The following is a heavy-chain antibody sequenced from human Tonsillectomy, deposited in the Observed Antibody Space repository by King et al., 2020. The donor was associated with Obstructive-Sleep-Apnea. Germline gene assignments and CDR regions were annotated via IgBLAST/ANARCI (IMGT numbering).Heavy chain of an antibody. J-gene: IGHJ3*02. CDR1: GFTFSSYA. V-gene: IGHV3-23*04. Sequence: VQLVESGGGLVQPGGSLRLSCAASGFTFSSYAMSWVRQAPGKGLEWVSAISGSGGSTYYADSVKGRFTISRDNSKNTLYLQMNSLRAEDTAVYYCASRDIVVVAAAEALGGGHDAFDIWGQGTMVTVSS. CDR2: ISGSGGST. D-gene: IGHD2-15*01. CDR3: ASRDIVVVAAAEALGGGHDAFDI.